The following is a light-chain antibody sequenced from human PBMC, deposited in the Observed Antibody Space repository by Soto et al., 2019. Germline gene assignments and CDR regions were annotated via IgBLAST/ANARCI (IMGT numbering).Light chain of an antibody. V-gene: IGLV2-8*01. CDR3: SSYAGSSNLGV. J-gene: IGLJ2*01. CDR1: SSDVGGYNY. CDR2: EVS. Sequence: QSVLTQPPSASGSPGQSVTIPCTGTSSDVGGYNYVSWYQQHPGRAPKLMIYEVSKRPSGVPDRFSGSKSGNTASLTVSGLQPEDEAYYYCSSYAGSSNLGVFGGGTQLTVL.